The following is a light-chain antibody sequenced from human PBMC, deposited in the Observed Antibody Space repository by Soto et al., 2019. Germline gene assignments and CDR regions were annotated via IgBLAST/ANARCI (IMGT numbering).Light chain of an antibody. J-gene: IGKJ1*01. CDR2: AAS. Sequence: LSNWPVTLSLSPYALGTPACSVSQSIATRRFAWYQQKPGQAPRLLIYAASCRASGTPERFSGSGSGTEFTLTISSLQPDDFATYYCLQHNSYPPTFGQGTKVDIK. CDR1: QSIATRR. V-gene: IGKV3-20*01. CDR3: LQHNSYPPT.